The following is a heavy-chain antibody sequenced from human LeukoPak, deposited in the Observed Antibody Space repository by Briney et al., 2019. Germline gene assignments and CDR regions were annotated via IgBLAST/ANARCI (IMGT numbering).Heavy chain of an antibody. CDR3: AKGRCSGGSCYGRGFDY. D-gene: IGHD2-15*01. CDR1: GFTFDTYA. V-gene: IGHV3-23*01. CDR2: LSGSGGST. J-gene: IGHJ4*02. Sequence: GGSLRLSCAASGFTFDTYAMSWVRQAPGKGLEWVSGLSGSGGSTYYADSVKGRFTISRDNAKNTLYPQMNSLRAEDTAVYYCAKGRCSGGSCYGRGFDYWGQGTLVTVSS.